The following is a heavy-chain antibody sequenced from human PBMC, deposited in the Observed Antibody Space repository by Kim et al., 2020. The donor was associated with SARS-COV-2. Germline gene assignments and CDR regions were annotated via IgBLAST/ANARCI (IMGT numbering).Heavy chain of an antibody. J-gene: IGHJ5*02. CDR2: INWSASS. Sequence: SETLSLTCTVSGGSISSGGYYWSWIPPHPGQDLDWFGYINWSASSYYNPSLKSRVTIDVDTTKNQFSLRLGSVTAAATAFYYCARVLGWYLLLCCYDPWG. D-gene: IGHD2-15*01. CDR3: ARVLGWYLLLCCYDP. CDR1: GGSISSGGYY. V-gene: IGHV4-31*03.